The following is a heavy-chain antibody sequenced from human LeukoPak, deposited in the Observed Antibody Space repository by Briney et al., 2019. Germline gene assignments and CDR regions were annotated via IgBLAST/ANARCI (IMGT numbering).Heavy chain of an antibody. D-gene: IGHD3-10*01. CDR2: ISSSSSYI. CDR3: ARDRRWFGEPFDY. V-gene: IGHV3-21*01. J-gene: IGHJ4*02. Sequence: GGSLRLSCAASGFTFSSYAMSWVRQAPGKGLEWVSSISSSSSYIYYADSVKGRFTISRDNAKNSLYLQMNSLRAEDTAVYYCARDRRWFGEPFDYWGQGTLVTVSS. CDR1: GFTFSSYA.